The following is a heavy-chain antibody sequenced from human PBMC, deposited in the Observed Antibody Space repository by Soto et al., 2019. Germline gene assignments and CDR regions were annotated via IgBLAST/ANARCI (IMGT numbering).Heavy chain of an antibody. V-gene: IGHV1-3*01. CDR1: GFTFSNYA. Sequence: ASVKVSCKASGFTFSNYAIHWVCQAPGQRLEWMGWINAGTGDTKYLQKFQGRVTITRDTSASTAYMELSSLRSEDTAVFYCATIIAGTVHWGQGTLVTVSS. CDR3: ATIIAGTVH. CDR2: INAGTGDT. D-gene: IGHD1-20*01. J-gene: IGHJ4*02.